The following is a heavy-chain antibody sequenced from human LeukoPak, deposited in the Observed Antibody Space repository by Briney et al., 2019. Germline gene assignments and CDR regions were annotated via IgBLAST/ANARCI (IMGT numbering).Heavy chain of an antibody. V-gene: IGHV4-59*01. CDR2: IFYSGST. CDR3: ARGRGGSSWY. D-gene: IGHD6-13*01. J-gene: IGHJ4*02. CDR1: GGSISSYY. Sequence: SETLSLTCTVSGGSISSYYWSWIRQPPGEGLEWIGYIFYSGSTNYTPSLKSRVTMSVDTSKNQFSLKLSSVTAADTAVYYCARGRGGSSWYWGQGTLVTVSS.